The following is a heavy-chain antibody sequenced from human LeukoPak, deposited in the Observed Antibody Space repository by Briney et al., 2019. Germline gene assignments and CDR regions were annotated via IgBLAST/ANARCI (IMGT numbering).Heavy chain of an antibody. Sequence: SETLSLTCTVSGGSIRSYYWSWIRQPPGKGLEWIGYIYHSGSTYYNPSLKSRVTISVDRSKNQFSLKLSSVTAADTAVYYCARDTLGVTGDYWGQGTLVTVSS. D-gene: IGHD1-20*01. CDR3: ARDTLGVTGDY. V-gene: IGHV4-59*12. CDR1: GGSIRSYY. J-gene: IGHJ4*02. CDR2: IYHSGST.